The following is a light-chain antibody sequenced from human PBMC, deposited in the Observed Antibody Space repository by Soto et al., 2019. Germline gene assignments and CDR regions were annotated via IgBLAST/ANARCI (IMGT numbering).Light chain of an antibody. CDR1: QDISTS. CDR3: QLYDSYPIT. J-gene: IGKJ5*01. V-gene: IGKV1D-16*01. CDR2: GAS. Sequence: DIQLSQFPYSLTSPVGHSHAITCRASQDISTSLGWYRQRPETAPEPLISGASILQGGVPSRFSGSGSGTDFTLTCSSLLPEDFATYYCQLYDSYPITFGQGTRLEIK.